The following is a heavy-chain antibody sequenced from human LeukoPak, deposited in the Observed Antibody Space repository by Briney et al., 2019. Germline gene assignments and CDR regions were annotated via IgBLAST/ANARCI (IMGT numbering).Heavy chain of an antibody. CDR2: ISYSGSI. D-gene: IGHD4-17*01. CDR3: ARDLVTVTKGFDI. J-gene: IGHJ3*02. CDR1: GYSISSGNW. V-gene: IGHV4-28*03. Sequence: SDTLSLTCAVSGYSISSGNWWGWIRQPPGKGLEWIGYISYSGSIYYNPSLESRVTISVDTPKNQFSLKLSSVTAADTAVYYCARDLVTVTKGFDIWGQGTMVSVSS.